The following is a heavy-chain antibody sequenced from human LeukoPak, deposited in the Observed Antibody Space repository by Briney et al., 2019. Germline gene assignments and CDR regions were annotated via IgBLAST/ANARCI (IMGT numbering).Heavy chain of an antibody. CDR3: AQAIVGAIDY. J-gene: IGHJ4*02. D-gene: IGHD1-26*01. CDR2: ISDRGGST. Sequence: AGGSLRLSCAVSGHPFSAYAMTWVRHAPEKGLEWVSTISDRGGSTYYAASLKGRFTISRDNSKNTLYLQVYGLRAEDTAVYYCAQAIVGAIDYWGQGTLVTVSS. V-gene: IGHV3-23*01. CDR1: GHPFSAYA.